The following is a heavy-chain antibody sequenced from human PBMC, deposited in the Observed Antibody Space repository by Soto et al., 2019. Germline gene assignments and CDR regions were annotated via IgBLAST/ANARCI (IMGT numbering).Heavy chain of an antibody. Sequence: PGGSLRLSCAASGLTFSDYYMSWIRQAPGKGLEWVSYITSGGSYTKYADSVQDRFTISRDNAKNSLYLQMNSLRAEDTAVYYCARELDGIDVWGQGTTVTVSS. CDR3: ARELDGIDV. V-gene: IGHV3-11*05. CDR1: GLTFSDYY. J-gene: IGHJ6*02. CDR2: ITSGGSYT.